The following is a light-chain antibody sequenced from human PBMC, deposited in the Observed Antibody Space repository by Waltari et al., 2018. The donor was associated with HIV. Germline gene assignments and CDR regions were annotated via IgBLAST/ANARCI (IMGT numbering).Light chain of an antibody. Sequence: EIVMTQSPATQSVSPGERATLSCRASQSVSSNLAWYQQKPGQAPRLLIYGASTRATGIPARFSGSGSGTEFTLTISSLQSEDFAVYYCQHWETFGQGTKVEIK. V-gene: IGKV3-15*01. CDR1: QSVSSN. J-gene: IGKJ1*01. CDR2: GAS. CDR3: QHWET.